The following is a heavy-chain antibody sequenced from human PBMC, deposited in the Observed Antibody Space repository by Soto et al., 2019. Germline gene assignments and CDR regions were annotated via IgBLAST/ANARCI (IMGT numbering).Heavy chain of an antibody. Sequence: GGSLRLSCAASGFTFSSYSMNWVRQAPGKGLEWVSSISSSSSYIYYADSVKGRFTISRDNAKNSLYLQMNSLRAEDTAVYYCASILAYCGGDCYSLNYYYHYGMDVWGQGTTVTVSS. CDR2: ISSSSSYI. J-gene: IGHJ6*02. CDR3: ASILAYCGGDCYSLNYYYHYGMDV. D-gene: IGHD2-21*02. V-gene: IGHV3-21*01. CDR1: GFTFSSYS.